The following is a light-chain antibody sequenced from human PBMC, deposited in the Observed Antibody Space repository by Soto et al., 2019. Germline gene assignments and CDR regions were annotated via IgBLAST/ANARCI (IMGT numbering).Light chain of an antibody. CDR3: QQYGSSPIT. Sequence: IVLTQSPSTLSLSPGERATLSCMASQSVSSNLAWYQQKPGQAPRLLIYGASTRATGIPARFSGSGSGTDFTLTISRLEPEDFAVYYCQQYGSSPITFGQGTRLEIK. CDR1: QSVSSN. J-gene: IGKJ5*01. CDR2: GAS. V-gene: IGKV3-20*01.